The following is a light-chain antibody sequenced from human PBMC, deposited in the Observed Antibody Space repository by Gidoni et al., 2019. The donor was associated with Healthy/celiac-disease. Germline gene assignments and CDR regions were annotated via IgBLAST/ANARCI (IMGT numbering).Light chain of an antibody. V-gene: IGKV1-39*01. CDR3: QQSYSTPRVFX. CDR2: AAS. J-gene: IGKJ3*01. Sequence: DIQMTQSPSSLSASVGDRVTITCRASQSISSYLNWYQQKPGKAPKLLIYAASSLQSGVPSRFSGSGSGTDCTLTISSLQPEDFATYYCQQSYSTPRVFXFXPGTXVDIK. CDR1: QSISSY.